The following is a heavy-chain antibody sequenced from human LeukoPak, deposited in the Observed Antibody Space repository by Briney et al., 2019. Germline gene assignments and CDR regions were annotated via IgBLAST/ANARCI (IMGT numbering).Heavy chain of an antibody. D-gene: IGHD1-26*01. CDR3: AKDSLVGPLDY. J-gene: IGHJ4*02. Sequence: LSGGSLRLSCAASGFTFSSYEMNWVRQAPGKGLEWVAVISYDGSNKYYADSVKGRFTISRDNSKNTLYLQMNSLRAEDTAVYYCAKDSLVGPLDYWGQGTLVTVSS. CDR1: GFTFSSYE. V-gene: IGHV3-30*18. CDR2: ISYDGSNK.